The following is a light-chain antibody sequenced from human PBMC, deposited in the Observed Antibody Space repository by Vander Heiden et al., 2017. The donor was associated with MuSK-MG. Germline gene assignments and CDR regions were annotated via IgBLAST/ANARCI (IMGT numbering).Light chain of an antibody. CDR2: GAS. J-gene: IGKJ4*01. Sequence: DIQMTQSPSSLSASVGDRVTITCRASQSIGTSLNWYQQKPGKAPKLLIYGASKSQRGVPSRFSGSGSGADFTLTISSRQPEDFATSFCQQSYDNLLVTFGGGTQVDIK. V-gene: IGKV1-39*01. CDR1: QSIGTS. CDR3: QQSYDNLLVT.